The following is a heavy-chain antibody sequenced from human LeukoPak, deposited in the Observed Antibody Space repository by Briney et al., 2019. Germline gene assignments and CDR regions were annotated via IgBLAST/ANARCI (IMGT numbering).Heavy chain of an antibody. J-gene: IGHJ4*02. V-gene: IGHV4-34*01. D-gene: IGHD1-26*01. CDR2: INHSGST. CDR1: GGSFSGYY. Sequence: PSGTLSLTCAVYGGSFSGYYWSWIRQPPGKGLEWIGEINHSGSTNYNPSLKSRVTISVDTSKNQFSLKLSSVTAADTAVYYCARRGSGSFTNWGQGTLVTVSS. CDR3: ARRGSGSFTN.